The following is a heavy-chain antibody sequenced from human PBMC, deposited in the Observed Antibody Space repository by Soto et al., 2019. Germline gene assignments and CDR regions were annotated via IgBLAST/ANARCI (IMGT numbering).Heavy chain of an antibody. V-gene: IGHV4-61*01. CDR3: ARVLPGIAAAYDAFDV. CDR1: CDSVISAPNY. CDR2: IYYDGGT. Sequence: LATLSLTCTVSCDSVISAPNYWSWIRQPPGKGLEWIGYIYYDGGTTYNSSLKSRVNISTDTSRSQLSLQLTSATPADTAVYYCARVLPGIAAAYDAFDVWRQGTMVT. J-gene: IGHJ3*01. D-gene: IGHD6-13*01.